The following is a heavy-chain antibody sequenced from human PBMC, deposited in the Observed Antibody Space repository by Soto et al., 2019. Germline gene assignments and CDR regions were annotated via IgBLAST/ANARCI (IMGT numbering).Heavy chain of an antibody. CDR2: FDPEDGET. Sequence: ASVKVSCKASNDSLSSHFIHWVRQAPGEGLEWMGGFDPEDGETIYAQKFQGRVTMTEDTSTDTAYMELSSLRSEDTAVYYCATGRGYDYYYSHYSGPGTILAV. V-gene: IGHV1-24*01. J-gene: IGHJ4*02. D-gene: IGHD5-12*01. CDR3: ATGRGYDYYYSHY. CDR1: NDSLSSHF.